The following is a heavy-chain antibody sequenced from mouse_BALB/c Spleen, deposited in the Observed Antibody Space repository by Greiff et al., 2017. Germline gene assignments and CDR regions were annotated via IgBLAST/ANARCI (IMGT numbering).Heavy chain of an antibody. Sequence: EVHLVESGGGLVKPGGSLKLSCAASGFTFSSYAMSWVRQSPEKRLEWVAEISSGGSYTYYPDTVTGRFTISRDNAKNTLYLEMSSLRSEDTAMYYCARDNYGSCWGQGTLVTVSA. CDR3: ARDNYGSC. V-gene: IGHV5-9-4*01. CDR1: GFTFSSYA. D-gene: IGHD1-1*01. CDR2: ISSGGSYT. J-gene: IGHJ3*01.